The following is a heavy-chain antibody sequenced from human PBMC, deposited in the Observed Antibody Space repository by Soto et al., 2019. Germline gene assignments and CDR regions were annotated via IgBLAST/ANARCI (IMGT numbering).Heavy chain of an antibody. J-gene: IGHJ6*02. D-gene: IGHD1-1*01. CDR2: IYPGDSDT. CDR1: GYSFTSYW. CDR3: ARQRATSTYNYYGMDV. V-gene: IGHV5-51*01. Sequence: PGESLKISCKGSGYSFTSYWIGWVRQMPGKGLEWMGIIYPGDSDTRYSPSFQGQVTISADKSISTAYLQWSSLKASDTATYYCARQRATSTYNYYGMDVWGQGTTVTVSS.